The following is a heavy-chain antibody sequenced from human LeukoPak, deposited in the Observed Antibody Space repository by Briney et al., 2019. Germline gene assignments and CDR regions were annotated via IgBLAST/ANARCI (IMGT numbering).Heavy chain of an antibody. Sequence: SETLSLTCTVSGDSISGYYWSWIRQPPGKRLEWIGYVYYSGATNYNPSPKSRVTISVDTSKNQFSLNLRSVTAADTAVYYCASLDYVKFYFDYWGQGTLVTVSS. CDR2: VYYSGAT. J-gene: IGHJ4*02. D-gene: IGHD3-16*01. CDR3: ASLDYVKFYFDY. V-gene: IGHV4-59*01. CDR1: GDSISGYY.